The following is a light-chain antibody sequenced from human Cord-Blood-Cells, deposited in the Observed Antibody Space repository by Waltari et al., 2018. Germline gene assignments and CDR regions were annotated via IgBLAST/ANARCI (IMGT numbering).Light chain of an antibody. J-gene: IGKJ1*01. CDR1: QSVSSSY. CDR3: QQYGSSPRT. V-gene: IGKV3-20*01. CDR2: GAS. Sequence: EIVLTQSPGTLSLSPGERATLSCRASQSVSSSYLAWYQQKPGQAPRLLIYGASSMATGIPVRVSGSWSGTDFTLTISRLEPEDFAVYYCQQYGSSPRTFGQGTKVEIK.